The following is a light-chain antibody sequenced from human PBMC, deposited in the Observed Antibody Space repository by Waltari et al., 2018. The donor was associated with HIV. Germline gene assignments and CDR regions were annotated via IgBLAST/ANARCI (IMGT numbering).Light chain of an antibody. J-gene: IGLJ1*01. CDR1: SRHVGSYNY. Sequence: QSALTQPASVSGFPGQSITISCTGSSRHVGSYNYVSWYQQHPGNAPKLLIYDVSKRPSGVSNRVSGSKSGNTASLTISGLQAEDEADYYCCSYAGSNTYLFGTGTEVTVL. V-gene: IGLV2-23*02. CDR2: DVS. CDR3: CSYAGSNTYL.